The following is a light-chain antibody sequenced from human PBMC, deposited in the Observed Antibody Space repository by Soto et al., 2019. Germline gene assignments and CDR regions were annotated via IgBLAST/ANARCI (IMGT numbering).Light chain of an antibody. J-gene: IGKJ4*02. CDR2: AAS. CDR3: QQYYSYPLP. CDR1: QGISSY. Sequence: AIRMTQSPSSLSASTGDRVTITCRASQGISSYLAWYQQKPGKAPKLLIYAASTLQSGVPSRFSGSGAGTDFPLTISCLQSEDFATYCCQQYYSYPLPFGGGTKVEIK. V-gene: IGKV1-8*01.